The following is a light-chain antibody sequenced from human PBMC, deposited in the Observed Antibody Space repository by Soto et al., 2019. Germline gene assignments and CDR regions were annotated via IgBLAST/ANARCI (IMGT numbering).Light chain of an antibody. J-gene: IGKJ4*01. Sequence: DIVMTQSPATLSVSPGETATLSCRASQYVGTAVAWYQHKPGQAPRLLIAGASIRVTGVPGRFSGGGSGTEFTLTISSLQSEDVAVYYCQQHKNWPPLTCGGGTTVEIK. CDR2: GAS. CDR3: QQHKNWPPLT. CDR1: QYVGTA. V-gene: IGKV3-15*01.